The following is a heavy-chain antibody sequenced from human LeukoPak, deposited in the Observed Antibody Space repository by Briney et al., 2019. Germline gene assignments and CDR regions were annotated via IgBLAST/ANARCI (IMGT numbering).Heavy chain of an antibody. CDR2: FVPSDSYT. CDR3: ARHVDTAMAPFDY. CDR1: GYSFTSYW. V-gene: IGHV5-10-1*01. D-gene: IGHD5-18*01. J-gene: IGHJ4*02. Sequence: GESLKFSGKGFGYSFTSYWISWVRQMPGKGLEWMGRFVPSDSYTNYSPSFQDHVTISADKSIPTAYPQWSSPKASDTAMSYCARHVDTAMAPFDYWGQGTLVTVSS.